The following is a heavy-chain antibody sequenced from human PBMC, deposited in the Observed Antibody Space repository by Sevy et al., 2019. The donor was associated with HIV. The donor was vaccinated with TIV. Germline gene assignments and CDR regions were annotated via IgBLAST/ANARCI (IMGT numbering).Heavy chain of an antibody. CDR1: GGSISNYY. J-gene: IGHJ4*02. V-gene: IGHV4-59*01. D-gene: IGHD6-6*01. CDR2: IFYSGNT. CDR3: ATISQQLVGFFDY. Sequence: SETLSLTCTVSGGSISNYYWSWIRQPPGKGLEWIGYIFYSGNTYYNPSLKRRVTISVDTSKNQFSLKLTSVTAADTAVYYCATISQQLVGFFDYWGQGTLVTVSS.